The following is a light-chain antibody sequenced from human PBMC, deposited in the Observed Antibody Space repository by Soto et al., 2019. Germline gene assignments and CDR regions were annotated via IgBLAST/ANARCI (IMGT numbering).Light chain of an antibody. J-gene: IGKJ4*01. Sequence: AIQLTQSPSSLSASVGDRVTITCRASQGVSSALAWYQQNPGKAPKLLIYDASSLGSGGPSRFIGSGSGTDFTLTISSLQPEDFATYYCQQFHSYRLTFGGGTKVEIK. CDR1: QGVSSA. CDR2: DAS. CDR3: QQFHSYRLT. V-gene: IGKV1-13*02.